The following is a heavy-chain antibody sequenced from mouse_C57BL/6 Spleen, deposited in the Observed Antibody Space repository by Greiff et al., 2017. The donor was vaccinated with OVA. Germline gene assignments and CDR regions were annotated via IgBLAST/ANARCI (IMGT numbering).Heavy chain of an antibody. J-gene: IGHJ4*01. CDR1: GYTFTSYW. CDR2: IDPNSGGT. CDR3: ARSGSRDIYYYAMDY. V-gene: IGHV1-72*01. Sequence: QQSCKASGYTFTSYWMHWVKQRPGRGLEWIGRIDPNSGGTKYNEKFKSKATLTVDKPSSTAYMQLSSLTSEDSAVYYCARSGSRDIYYYAMDYWGQGTSVTVSS. D-gene: IGHD1-1*01.